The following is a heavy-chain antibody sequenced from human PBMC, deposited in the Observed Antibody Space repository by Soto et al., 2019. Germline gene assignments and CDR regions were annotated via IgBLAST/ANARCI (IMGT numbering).Heavy chain of an antibody. V-gene: IGHV3-30-3*01. Sequence: QVQLVESGGGVVQPGRSLRLSCAASGFTFSSYAMHWVRQAPGKGLEGVAVISYDGSNKYYADSVKGRFTISRDNSKNTLYLQMNSLRAEDTAVYYCARDLNYYGSGSAFDYWGQGTLVTVSS. CDR3: ARDLNYYGSGSAFDY. J-gene: IGHJ4*02. CDR2: ISYDGSNK. CDR1: GFTFSSYA. D-gene: IGHD3-10*01.